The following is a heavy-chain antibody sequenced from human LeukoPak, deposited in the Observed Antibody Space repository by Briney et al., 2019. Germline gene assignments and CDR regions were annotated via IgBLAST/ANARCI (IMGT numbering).Heavy chain of an antibody. CDR3: ARGYYYDSSGYYYE. Sequence: ASVKASCKASGYTFTGYYMHWVRQAPGQGLEWMGWINPNSGGTNYAQKFQGRVTMTRDTSISTAYMELSRLRSDDTAVYYCARGYYYDSSGYYYEWGQGTLVTASS. CDR2: INPNSGGT. J-gene: IGHJ4*02. D-gene: IGHD3-22*01. V-gene: IGHV1-2*02. CDR1: GYTFTGYY.